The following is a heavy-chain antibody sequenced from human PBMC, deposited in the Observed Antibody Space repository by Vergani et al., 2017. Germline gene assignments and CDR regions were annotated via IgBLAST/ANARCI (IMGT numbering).Heavy chain of an antibody. Sequence: QVQLLESGPGLLKPSETLSLTCSVSGYSITSGYYWGWIRQPPGRGLEWIGSIYHTGSAYYNPSLKSRVTVSVDTSMNQVSLKLNSVTAADTAVYYCAKVGRSEVAGTFGAFDIWGQGTMVTVSS. J-gene: IGHJ3*02. CDR3: AKVGRSEVAGTFGAFDI. D-gene: IGHD6-19*01. CDR1: GYSITSGYY. V-gene: IGHV4-38-2*02. CDR2: IYHTGSA.